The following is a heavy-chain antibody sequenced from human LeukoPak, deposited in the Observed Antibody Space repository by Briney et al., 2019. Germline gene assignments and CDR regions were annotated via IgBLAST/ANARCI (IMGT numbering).Heavy chain of an antibody. D-gene: IGHD3-9*01. V-gene: IGHV4-39*01. Sequence: SETLSLTCSVSGDSISTSSYYWGWIRQPPGKGLEWIGTIYYSGSTYYNPSLTSRVTISVDTSKNQFSLKLSSVTAADTAVYYCARAVDILTGYSFNFDYWGQGTLVTVSS. CDR1: GDSISTSSYY. J-gene: IGHJ4*02. CDR3: ARAVDILTGYSFNFDY. CDR2: IYYSGST.